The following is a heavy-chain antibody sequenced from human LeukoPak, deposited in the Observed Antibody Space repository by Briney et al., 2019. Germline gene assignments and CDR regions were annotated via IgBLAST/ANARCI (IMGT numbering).Heavy chain of an antibody. CDR2: MYYSGST. D-gene: IGHD3-3*02. Sequence: SETLSLTCTVSGGSISRYYWSWIRQPPGKGLEWIEYMYYSGSTKYNPSLKSRVTISVDTSKNQFSLKLSSVTAADTAVYYCARSSTGYYFDYWGKRSLVTVSS. V-gene: IGHV4-59*01. CDR1: GGSISRYY. CDR3: ARSSTGYYFDY. J-gene: IGHJ4*02.